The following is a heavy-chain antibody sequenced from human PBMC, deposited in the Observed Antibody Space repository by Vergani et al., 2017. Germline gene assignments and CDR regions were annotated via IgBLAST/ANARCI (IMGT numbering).Heavy chain of an antibody. CDR3: TKAGQYDSDNFHDS. V-gene: IGHV3-7*01. D-gene: IGHD3-22*01. CDR2: IKEDGSGK. Sequence: VQLVESGGGVVQPGGSLRLSCAASGLTFRTQWMSWVRQAPGKGLEWVANIKEDGSGKYYVDSVKGRFTISRDNSQTTVFLQMNSLRADDSAVYYCTKAGQYDSDNFHDSWGQGALVTVAS. CDR1: GLTFRTQW. J-gene: IGHJ1*01.